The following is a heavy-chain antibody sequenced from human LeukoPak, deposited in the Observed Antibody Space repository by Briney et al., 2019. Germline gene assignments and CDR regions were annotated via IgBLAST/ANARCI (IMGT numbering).Heavy chain of an antibody. J-gene: IGHJ4*02. CDR1: GYTFTSYG. CDR3: ARFAQGPDY. V-gene: IGHV1-46*01. CDR2: INPSGGST. Sequence: GASVKVSCKASGYTFTSYGISWVRQAPGQGLEWMGIINPSGGSTSYAQKFQGRVTMTRDTSTSTVYMELSSPRSEDTAVYYCARFAQGPDYWGQGTLVTVSS.